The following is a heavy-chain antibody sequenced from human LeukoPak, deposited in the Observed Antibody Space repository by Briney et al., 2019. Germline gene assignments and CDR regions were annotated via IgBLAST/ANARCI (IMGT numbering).Heavy chain of an antibody. Sequence: VASVKVSCKASGGTFSSYAISWVRQAPGQGLEWMGGIIPIFGTANYAQKFQGRVTITADESTSTAYMGLSSLRSEDTAVYYCASGGVVKGAAFDIWGQGTMVTVSS. CDR1: GGTFSSYA. D-gene: IGHD3-3*01. CDR2: IIPIFGTA. V-gene: IGHV1-69*01. J-gene: IGHJ3*02. CDR3: ASGGVVKGAAFDI.